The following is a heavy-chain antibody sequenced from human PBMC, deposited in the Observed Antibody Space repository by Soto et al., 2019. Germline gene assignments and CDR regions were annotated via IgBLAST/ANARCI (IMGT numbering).Heavy chain of an antibody. V-gene: IGHV2-5*02. CDR2: LYWDDDK. D-gene: IGHD5-18*01. CDR1: GFSLSTRGVG. CDR3: AHRPRGYSYYFDY. J-gene: IGHJ4*02. Sequence: QITLKESGPTLVKPTQTLTLTCTFPGFSLSTRGVGVGWIRQPPGKALEWLALLYWDDDKGYSPSLKSRLTITKDTSKNQVVLTVTNMDPVDTATYYCAHRPRGYSYYFDYWGQGTLVTVSS.